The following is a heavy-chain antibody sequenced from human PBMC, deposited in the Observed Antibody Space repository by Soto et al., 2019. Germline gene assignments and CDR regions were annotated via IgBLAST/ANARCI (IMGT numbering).Heavy chain of an antibody. J-gene: IGHJ4*02. Sequence: EVQLVESGGGLIQPGGSLRLSCAVSGFTVSSNYMSWVRQAPGKGLEWVSIIYSGGNTVYADSVKGRFTISRDNSKNTLYLRMNSLRADDTAMYYCASRHGLYWGQGTLVTVSS. CDR1: GFTVSSNY. CDR2: IYSGGNT. V-gene: IGHV3-53*01. CDR3: ASRHGLY.